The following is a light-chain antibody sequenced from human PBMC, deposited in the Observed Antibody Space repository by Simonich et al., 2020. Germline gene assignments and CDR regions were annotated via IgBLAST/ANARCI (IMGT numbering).Light chain of an antibody. J-gene: IGKJ3*01. CDR3: QQANSFPPIAFT. Sequence: DIQLTQSPSSLSASVGARVTITCRVSQGISSYLNWYRQKPGKVPKLLIYSASNLQSGVPSRFSGSGSGTDFTLTISSLQPEDFATYYCQQANSFPPIAFTFGPGTKVDIK. CDR1: QGISSY. V-gene: IGKV1-27*01. CDR2: SAS.